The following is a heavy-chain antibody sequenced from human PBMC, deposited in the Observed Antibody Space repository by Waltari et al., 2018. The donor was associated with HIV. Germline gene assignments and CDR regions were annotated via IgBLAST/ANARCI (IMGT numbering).Heavy chain of an antibody. Sequence: QVQLQASGPGLVKPSETLSLPCTVSVLSISSYYLRLIRHPPGKGLEWIGYIYYSGSTNYKPSLESRVTISVDTSKNQFSRKLTSVTAADTAVYYCARSYYDSSGYHLFDYWGQGTLVTVSS. CDR3: ARSYYDSSGYHLFDY. CDR2: IYYSGST. V-gene: IGHV4-59*01. CDR1: VLSISSYY. D-gene: IGHD3-22*01. J-gene: IGHJ4*02.